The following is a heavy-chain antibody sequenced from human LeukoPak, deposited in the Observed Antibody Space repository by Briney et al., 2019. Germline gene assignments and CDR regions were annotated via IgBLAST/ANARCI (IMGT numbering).Heavy chain of an antibody. CDR2: IYHSGST. Sequence: SETLSRTCAVSGGSISSSNWWSWVRQPPGKGLEWIGEIYHSGSTNYNPSLKSRVTISVDKSKNQFSLKLSSVTAADTAVYYCASVPDYATLTGYSPYYFDYWGQGTLDTVSS. CDR3: ASVPDYATLTGYSPYYFDY. J-gene: IGHJ4*02. D-gene: IGHD3-9*01. V-gene: IGHV4-4*02. CDR1: GGSISSSNW.